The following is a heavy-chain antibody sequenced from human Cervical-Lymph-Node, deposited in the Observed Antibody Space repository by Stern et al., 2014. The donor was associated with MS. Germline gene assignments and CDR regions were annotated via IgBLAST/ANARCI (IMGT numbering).Heavy chain of an antibody. Sequence: ESGPALVKPTQTLTLTCTFSGFSLISSGMSVSWIRQPPGKALEWLARLGWDDDKFYSTSLRTRLTIAKDTSKNQVVLTMTNVDPVDTATYYCVRTNVPHSPGFTFSYYYYAMDVWGQGTTVTVSS. J-gene: IGHJ6*02. CDR1: GFSLISSGMS. V-gene: IGHV2-70*17. CDR2: LGWDDDK. CDR3: VRTNVPHSPGFTFSYYYYAMDV. D-gene: IGHD2-21*01.